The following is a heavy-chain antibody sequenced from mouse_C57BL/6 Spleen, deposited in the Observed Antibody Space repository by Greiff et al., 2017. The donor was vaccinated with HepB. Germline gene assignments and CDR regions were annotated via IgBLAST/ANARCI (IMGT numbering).Heavy chain of an antibody. J-gene: IGHJ4*01. CDR1: GYAFSSSW. V-gene: IGHV1-82*01. Sequence: QVQLKQSGPELVKPGASVKISCKASGYAFSSSWMNWVKQRPGKGLEWIGRIYPGDGDTNYNGKFKGKATLTADKSSSTAYMQLSSLTSEDSAVYFCARWGTRTIYGYWGQGTSVTVSS. CDR3: ARWGTRTIYGY. CDR2: IYPGDGDT. D-gene: IGHD1-1*02.